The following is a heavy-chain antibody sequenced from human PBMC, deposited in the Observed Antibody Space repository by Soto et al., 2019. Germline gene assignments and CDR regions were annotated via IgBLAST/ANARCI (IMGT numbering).Heavy chain of an antibody. J-gene: IGHJ6*02. CDR2: IDPSDSYT. D-gene: IGHD2-2*01. Sequence: PGESLKISCKGSGCSFTSYWISWVRQMPGKGLEWMGRIDPSDSYTNYSPSFQGHVTISADKSISTAYLQWSSLKASDTAMYYCARHGVWGSYCSSTSCSNYYYYGMDVWGQGTTVTVSS. CDR1: GCSFTSYW. V-gene: IGHV5-10-1*01. CDR3: ARHGVWGSYCSSTSCSNYYYYGMDV.